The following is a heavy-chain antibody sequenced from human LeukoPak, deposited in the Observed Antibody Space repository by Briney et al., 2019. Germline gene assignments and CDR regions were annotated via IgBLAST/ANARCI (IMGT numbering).Heavy chain of an antibody. J-gene: IGHJ4*02. CDR1: GFTFSSYA. D-gene: IGHD6-13*01. V-gene: IGHV3-23*01. CDR3: AVAKTPGYSSTEFDY. Sequence: SGGSLRLSCAASGFTFSSYAMSWVRQAPGKGLEWVSGISGSGGNTYYADSVKGRFTISRDNSKNTLYLQMNSLRAEDTAVYYCAVAKTPGYSSTEFDYWGQGTLVTVSS. CDR2: ISGSGGNT.